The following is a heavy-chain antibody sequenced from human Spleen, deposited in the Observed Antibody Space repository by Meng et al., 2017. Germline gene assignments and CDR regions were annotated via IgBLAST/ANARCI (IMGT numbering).Heavy chain of an antibody. Sequence: LPHWAHALFPPSLPLPLSCLFPVGSFSVSSSRSPPHPPGMWLGLIWHIHLSGSTNYNPSLESRATKSVDTYQNTLSLNLSSVTAADSALYYCARGPITMAHDFDYWGQGTLVTVSS. CDR2: IHLSGST. V-gene: IGHV4-34*01. D-gene: IGHD3-10*01. CDR3: ARGPITMAHDFDY. CDR1: VGSFSVSS. J-gene: IGHJ4*02.